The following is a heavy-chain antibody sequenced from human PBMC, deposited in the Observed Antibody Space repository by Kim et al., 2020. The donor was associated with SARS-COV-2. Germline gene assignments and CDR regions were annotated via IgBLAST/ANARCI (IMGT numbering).Heavy chain of an antibody. CDR3: ARSAGQWLVKGGWFDP. J-gene: IGHJ5*02. V-gene: IGHV3-30*04. CDR1: GFTFSSYA. D-gene: IGHD6-19*01. Sequence: GGSLRLSCAASGFTFSSYAMHWVRQAPGKGLEWVAVISYDGSNKYYADSVKGRFTISRDNSKNTLYLQMNSLRAEDTAVYYCARSAGQWLVKGGWFDPWG. CDR2: ISYDGSNK.